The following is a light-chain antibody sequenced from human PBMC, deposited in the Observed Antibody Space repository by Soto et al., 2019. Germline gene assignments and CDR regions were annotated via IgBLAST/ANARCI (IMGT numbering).Light chain of an antibody. J-gene: IGLJ2*01. Sequence: QSVLTQPPSVSEAPRQRVTISCSGSSSNIGNNAVNWYQQLPGKAPKLLIYYDDLLPSGVSDRFSGSKSGTSASLALSGLQSEDEADYYCAAWDDSLNGPVFGGGTKVTVL. CDR3: AAWDDSLNGPV. V-gene: IGLV1-36*01. CDR1: SSNIGNNA. CDR2: YDD.